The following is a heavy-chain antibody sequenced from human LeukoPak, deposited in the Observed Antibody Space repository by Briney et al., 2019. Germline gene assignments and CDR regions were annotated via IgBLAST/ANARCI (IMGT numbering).Heavy chain of an antibody. J-gene: IGHJ4*02. V-gene: IGHV3-7*01. CDR2: IKQDGSEK. CDR3: ARVEDYDILTGFDY. D-gene: IGHD3-9*01. CDR1: GFTFSSYW. Sequence: TGGSLRLSCAASGFTFSSYWMSWVRQAPGKGLEWVANIKQDGSEKYYVGSVKGRFTISRDNAKNSLYLQTNSLRAEDTAVYYCARVEDYDILTGFDYWGQGTLVTVSS.